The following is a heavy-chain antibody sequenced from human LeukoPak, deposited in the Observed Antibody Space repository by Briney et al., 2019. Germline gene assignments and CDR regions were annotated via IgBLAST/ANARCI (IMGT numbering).Heavy chain of an antibody. Sequence: SETLSLTCTVSGGSISSSSYYWGWIRQPPGKGLEWIGYIYYSGSTYYNPSLKSRVTISVDTSKNQFSLNLSSVTAADTAVYYCAKAALRYYYYMDVWGKGTTVTVSS. V-gene: IGHV4-30-4*08. J-gene: IGHJ6*03. CDR1: GGSISSSSYY. CDR2: IYYSGST. CDR3: AKAALRYYYYMDV.